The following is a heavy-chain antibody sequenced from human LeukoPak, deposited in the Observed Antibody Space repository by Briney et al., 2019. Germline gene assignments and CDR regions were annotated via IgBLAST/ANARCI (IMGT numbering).Heavy chain of an antibody. Sequence: SETLSLTCAVSDGSISSGGYYWSWVRQHPGKGLEWIGCIYDSGSTYYNPSLKSRVTISVNTSEDQFSLKLSSVTAADTAVYYCARGPKGSLNWFDPWGQGTLVTVSS. V-gene: IGHV4-31*11. D-gene: IGHD3-10*01. CDR2: IYDSGST. J-gene: IGHJ5*02. CDR3: ARGPKGSLNWFDP. CDR1: DGSISSGGYY.